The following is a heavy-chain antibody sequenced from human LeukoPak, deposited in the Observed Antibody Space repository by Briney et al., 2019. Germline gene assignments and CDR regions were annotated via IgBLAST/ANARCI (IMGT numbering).Heavy chain of an antibody. CDR2: IRSKAYGGTT. D-gene: IGHD3-22*01. J-gene: IGHJ4*02. Sequence: GGSLRLSCTASGFTFCDYAMSWVRQAPGKGLEWVGFIRSKAYGGTTEYAASVKGRFTISRDDSKSIAYLQMNSLKTEDTAVYYCTSDSSGYYPIDYWGQGTLVTVSS. CDR1: GFTFCDYA. CDR3: TSDSSGYYPIDY. V-gene: IGHV3-49*04.